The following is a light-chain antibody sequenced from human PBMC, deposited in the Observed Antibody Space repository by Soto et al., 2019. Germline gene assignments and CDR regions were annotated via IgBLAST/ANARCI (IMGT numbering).Light chain of an antibody. J-gene: IGKJ5*01. Sequence: EIVLTQSPGTLSLSPGERDTLSCRASQSVSSSYLAWYQQKPGQAPRLLIYGASIRATGIPDRFSGSGSETDFTLTVNRLEPEDFAVYYCQQYESSPITFGQGTRLEIK. V-gene: IGKV3-20*01. CDR3: QQYESSPIT. CDR1: QSVSSSY. CDR2: GAS.